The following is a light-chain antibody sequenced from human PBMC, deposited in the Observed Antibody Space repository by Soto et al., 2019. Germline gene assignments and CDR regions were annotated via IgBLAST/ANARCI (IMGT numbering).Light chain of an antibody. V-gene: IGLV2-8*01. CDR1: SSDVGGYNY. J-gene: IGLJ2*01. CDR2: EVS. Sequence: QSALTQPPSASGSPGQSVTISCTGTSSDVGGYNYVSWYQQHPGKAPKLIIYEVSKRPSGVPDRFSGSKSGNTASLTASGLQAEDEADYYCSSYTRNNNFVVFGGGTKLTVL. CDR3: SSYTRNNNFVV.